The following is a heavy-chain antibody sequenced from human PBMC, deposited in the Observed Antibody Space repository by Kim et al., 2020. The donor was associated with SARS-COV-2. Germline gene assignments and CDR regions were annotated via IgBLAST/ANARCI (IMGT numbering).Heavy chain of an antibody. V-gene: IGHV4-34*01. Sequence: SGSTNYNPSLKSRVTISVDTSKNQFSLKLSSVTAADTAVYYCARGRVMDVWGKGTTVTVSS. J-gene: IGHJ6*04. CDR2: SGST. CDR3: ARGRVMDV.